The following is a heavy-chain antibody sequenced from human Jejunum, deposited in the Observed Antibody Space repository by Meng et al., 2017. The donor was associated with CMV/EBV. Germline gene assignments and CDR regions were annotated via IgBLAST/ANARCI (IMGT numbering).Heavy chain of an antibody. D-gene: IGHD3-22*01. CDR3: AREAWADSSGEFEY. V-gene: IGHV3-66*03. CDR1: GFSVGNYF. CDR2: LYNTGQT. Sequence: CVGSGFSVGNYFMSWVRQAPGKGLEWVASLYNTGQTYFPASVQGRFSISRDDSKNTLYLQIDSLKPEDTAVYYCAREAWADSSGEFEYWGQGTLVTVSS. J-gene: IGHJ4*02.